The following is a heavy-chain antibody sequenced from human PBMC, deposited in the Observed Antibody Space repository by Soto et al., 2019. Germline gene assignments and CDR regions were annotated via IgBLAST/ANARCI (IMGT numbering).Heavy chain of an antibody. Sequence: SVKVSCKASGGTFSSYAISWVRQAPGQGLEWMGGIIPIFGTANYAQKFQGRVTITADESTSTAYMELSSLRSEDTAVYYCARLLSSYYYYHGMDVWGQGTTVTVSS. J-gene: IGHJ6*02. CDR1: GGTFSSYA. CDR3: ARLLSSYYYYHGMDV. D-gene: IGHD2-2*01. CDR2: IIPIFGTA. V-gene: IGHV1-69*13.